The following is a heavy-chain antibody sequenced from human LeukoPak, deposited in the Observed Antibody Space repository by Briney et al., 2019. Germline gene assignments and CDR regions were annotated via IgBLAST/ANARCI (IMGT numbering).Heavy chain of an antibody. V-gene: IGHV3-30*02. CDR1: EFTLSSDA. J-gene: IGHJ4*02. Sequence: GGSLRLSCAASEFTLSSDAMHWVRQAPGKGLEWVAFIRYDGINKQYADSVKGRFTISRDTSKNALYLQMNSLRAEDTAVYYCAKDSDWDRGYHFDYWGQGTLVTVSS. D-gene: IGHD3-22*01. CDR2: IRYDGINK. CDR3: AKDSDWDRGYHFDY.